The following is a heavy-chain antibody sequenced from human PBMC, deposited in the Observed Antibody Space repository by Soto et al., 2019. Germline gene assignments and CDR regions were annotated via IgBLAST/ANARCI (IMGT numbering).Heavy chain of an antibody. Sequence: EVQLLESGGGLVQPGGSLRLSCAASGFTFSSYAMTWVREAPGKGLEWVSTISRSGDSTYYRDSVKGRFTISRDNSKNTVYLQMNSLRGEDTAGYYCAKTVTFNPQSSGWANRFDYWGQGTLVTVSS. V-gene: IGHV3-23*01. J-gene: IGHJ4*02. CDR3: AKTVTFNPQSSGWANRFDY. CDR2: ISRSGDST. D-gene: IGHD6-19*01. CDR1: GFTFSSYA.